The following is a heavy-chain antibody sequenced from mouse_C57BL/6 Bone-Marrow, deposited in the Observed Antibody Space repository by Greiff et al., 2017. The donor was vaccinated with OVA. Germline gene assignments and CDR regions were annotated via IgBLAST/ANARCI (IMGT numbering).Heavy chain of an antibody. J-gene: IGHJ2*01. V-gene: IGHV1-15*01. CDR1: GYTFTDYE. CDR3: TRRGYVHPYYFDG. CDR2: IDPETGGT. Sequence: QVQLQQSGAELVRPGASVTLSCKASGYTFTDYEMHWVKQTPVHGLEWIGAIDPETGGTAYNQKFKGKAILTADKSSSTAYMEHRSLTSEDSAVYYGTRRGYVHPYYFDGWGQGATLTVSS.